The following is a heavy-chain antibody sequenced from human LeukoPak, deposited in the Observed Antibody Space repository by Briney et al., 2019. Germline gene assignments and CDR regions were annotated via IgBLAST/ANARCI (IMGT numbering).Heavy chain of an antibody. Sequence: ASVKVSCKVSGYTLTELSMHWVRQAPGKGLEWMGGFDPKDGETIYAQKFQGRVTMTEDTSTDTAYMELSSLRSEDTAVYYCATDYYDSSGYPDAFDIWGQGTMVTVSS. D-gene: IGHD3-22*01. J-gene: IGHJ3*02. V-gene: IGHV1-24*01. CDR3: ATDYYDSSGYPDAFDI. CDR2: FDPKDGET. CDR1: GYTLTELS.